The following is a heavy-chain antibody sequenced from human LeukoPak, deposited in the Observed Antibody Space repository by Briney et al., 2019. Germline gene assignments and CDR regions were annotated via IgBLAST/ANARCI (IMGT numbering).Heavy chain of an antibody. CDR2: IIPIFGTA. Sequence: ASVKVSCKASGGTFSSYAISWVRQAPGQGLEWMGGIIPIFGTANYAQKFQGRVTITRNTSISTAYMELSGLKSEDTAVYYCARAGSGNYPPYYFDYWGQGTLVTVSS. V-gene: IGHV1-69*05. D-gene: IGHD1-26*01. J-gene: IGHJ4*02. CDR1: GGTFSSYA. CDR3: ARAGSGNYPPYYFDY.